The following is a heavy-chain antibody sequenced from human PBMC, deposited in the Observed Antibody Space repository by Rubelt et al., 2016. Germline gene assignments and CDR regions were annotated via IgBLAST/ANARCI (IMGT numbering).Heavy chain of an antibody. CDR1: GGSFSGYY. D-gene: IGHD6-6*01. CDR3: AREVLVHGHIDY. V-gene: IGHV4-34*01. J-gene: IGHJ4*02. CDR2: INHSGST. Sequence: QVQLQQWGAGLLKPSETLSLTCAVYGGSFSGYYWSWIRQPPGKGLEWIGEINHSGSTNYNPSLKSRGTISVDTSKNQFSLKLSSVTAADTAVYYCAREVLVHGHIDYWDQGTLVTVSS.